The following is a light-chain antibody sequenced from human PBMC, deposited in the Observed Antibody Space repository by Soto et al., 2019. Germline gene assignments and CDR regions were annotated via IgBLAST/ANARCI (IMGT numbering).Light chain of an antibody. CDR2: WAS. CDR1: QSVLYSSNNKNY. J-gene: IGKJ1*01. V-gene: IGKV4-1*01. CDR3: MQNTHWPWT. Sequence: DIVMTQSPDSLAVSLGERATINCKSSQSVLYSSNNKNYLAWYQQKPGQPPKLLIYWASNRDSGVPDRFSGSGSGTDFTLTISRVEAEDVGLYYCMQNTHWPWTFGQGTKVDIK.